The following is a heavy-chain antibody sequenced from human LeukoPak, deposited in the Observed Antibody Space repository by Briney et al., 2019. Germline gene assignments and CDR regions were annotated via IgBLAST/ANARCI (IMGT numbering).Heavy chain of an antibody. Sequence: PSETLSLTCTVSGGSISSYYWSWIRQPPGKGLEWIGYIYYSGSTNYNPSLKSRVTISVDTSKNQFSLKLSSVTAADTAVYYCARESHVGWNIWFDPWGQGTLVTVSS. J-gene: IGHJ5*02. CDR2: IYYSGST. CDR1: GGSISSYY. V-gene: IGHV4-59*01. CDR3: ARESHVGWNIWFDP. D-gene: IGHD6-19*01.